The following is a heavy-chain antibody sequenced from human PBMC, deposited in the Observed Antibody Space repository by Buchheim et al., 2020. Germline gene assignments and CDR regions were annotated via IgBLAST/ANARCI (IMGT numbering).Heavy chain of an antibody. V-gene: IGHV3-7*01. J-gene: IGHJ4*02. D-gene: IGHD3-16*01. CDR2: IKEDGTET. CDR1: GFTFSTFW. CDR3: ARDISGSYAVDY. Sequence: EMYLVESGGGLVQPGGSLRLSCAASGFTFSTFWMSWVRQAPGKGLEWVASIKEDGTETYYVDSVKGRFTISRDNSKNALYLQMNNLRPEDTAIYYCARDISGSYAVDYWGQGTL.